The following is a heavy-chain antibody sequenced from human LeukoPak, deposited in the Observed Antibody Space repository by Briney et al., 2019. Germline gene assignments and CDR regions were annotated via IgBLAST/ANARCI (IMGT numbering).Heavy chain of an antibody. V-gene: IGHV4-59*08. CDR2: IYSSGST. Sequence: SETLSLTCAVYGGSFSGHYWTWIRQPPGKGLEWIGCIYSSGSTNYNPSLKSRVTILLDTSKNQFSLNLNSVTAADTAVYYCARLDEMATLDYWGQGTLVTVSS. J-gene: IGHJ4*02. CDR1: GGSFSGHY. D-gene: IGHD5-24*01. CDR3: ARLDEMATLDY.